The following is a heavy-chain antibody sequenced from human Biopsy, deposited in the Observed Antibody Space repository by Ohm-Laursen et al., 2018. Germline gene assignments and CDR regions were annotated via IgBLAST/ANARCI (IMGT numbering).Heavy chain of an antibody. CDR3: ARSNGYGDYRFDD. CDR1: GDSICSDF. CDR2: ISYTGDT. J-gene: IGHJ4*02. D-gene: IGHD4-11*01. Sequence: GTLSLTCTVSGDSICSDFWSWIRQTPGKGLEWIGYISYTGDTNYNPSLESRITISLDTSKNQFSLMLSSVTAADTAVYYCARSNGYGDYRFDDWGQGTLVTVAS. V-gene: IGHV4-59*01.